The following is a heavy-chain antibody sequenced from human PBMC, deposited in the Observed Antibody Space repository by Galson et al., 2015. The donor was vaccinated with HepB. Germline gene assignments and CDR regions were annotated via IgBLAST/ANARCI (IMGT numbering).Heavy chain of an antibody. CDR2: ISGSGGST. V-gene: IGHV3-23*01. D-gene: IGHD1-26*01. J-gene: IGHJ6*02. Sequence: SLRLSCAASGFTFSTYAMSWVRQAPGKGLEWVSGISGSGGSTYYADSVKGRFTISRDNSKNTLYLQMNSLRAEDTAVYYCAKSIVVGASSPYYYYGMDVWGQGTTVTVSS. CDR1: GFTFSTYA. CDR3: AKSIVVGASSPYYYYGMDV.